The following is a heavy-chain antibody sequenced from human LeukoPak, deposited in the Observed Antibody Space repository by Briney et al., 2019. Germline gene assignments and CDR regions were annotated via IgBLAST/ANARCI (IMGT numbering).Heavy chain of an antibody. Sequence: PGGSLRLSCVASGFTFSSYAMSWVRQAPGKGLEWVSAISGSGGSTYYADSVKGRFTISRDNSKNTLYLQMNSLRAEDTAVYYRAKDNWNDVNFDYWGQGTLVTVSS. CDR3: AKDNWNDVNFDY. V-gene: IGHV3-23*01. CDR1: GFTFSSYA. CDR2: ISGSGGST. D-gene: IGHD1-20*01. J-gene: IGHJ4*02.